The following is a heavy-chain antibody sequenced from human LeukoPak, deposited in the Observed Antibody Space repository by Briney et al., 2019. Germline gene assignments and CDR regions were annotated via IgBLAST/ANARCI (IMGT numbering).Heavy chain of an antibody. J-gene: IGHJ4*02. CDR3: ARGTGYYVFDY. V-gene: IGHV3-7*01. CDR1: GFTFSNYG. D-gene: IGHD3-10*02. Sequence: GGSLRLSCAASGFTFSNYGMHWVRQAPGKGLEWVAKIKQDGSEKYYVDSVKGRFTISRDNAKNSLYLQMNSLRAEDTAVYYCARGTGYYVFDYWGQGTLVTVSS. CDR2: IKQDGSEK.